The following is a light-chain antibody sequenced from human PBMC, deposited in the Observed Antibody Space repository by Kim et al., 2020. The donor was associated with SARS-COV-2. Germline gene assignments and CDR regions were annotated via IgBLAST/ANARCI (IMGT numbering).Light chain of an antibody. CDR2: KND. CDR3: AAWDDSLNGQL. J-gene: IGLJ2*01. V-gene: IGLV1-44*01. Sequence: ELTQPPSASGTPGQRVTISCSGSNSNIGRNTVTWYQQLPGTAPILLMYKNDERPSGVPDRFSGSKSGASASLAISGLQSEDEADYYCAAWDDSLNGQLFGGGTQLTVL. CDR1: NSNIGRNT.